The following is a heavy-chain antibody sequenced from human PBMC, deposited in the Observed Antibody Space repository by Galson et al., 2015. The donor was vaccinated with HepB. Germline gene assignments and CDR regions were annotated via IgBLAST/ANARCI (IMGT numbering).Heavy chain of an antibody. V-gene: IGHV1-69*10. CDR1: GGLFSTFA. J-gene: IGHJ3*01. D-gene: IGHD3-10*01. CDR2: IIPVLGNT. Sequence: SVKVSCKASGGLFSTFAISWVRQGPGQGLEWMGRIIPVLGNTNYAQKFQGRVTITADTSTNTVYLEVASLRSEDTSVYYCAKSRWITLFTMFRGPVPDIFDVWGQGTTVTVSA. CDR3: AKSRWITLFTMFRGPVPDIFDV.